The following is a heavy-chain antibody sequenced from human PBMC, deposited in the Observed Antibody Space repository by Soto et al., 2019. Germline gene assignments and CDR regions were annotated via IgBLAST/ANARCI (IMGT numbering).Heavy chain of an antibody. Sequence: SETLSLTCTVSGDSISSYYWSWIRQPPGKGLEWIGYIYYSGSTNYNPSLKSRVTISVDTSKNQFSLKLSSVTAADTAVYYCARHPTSPTGYYYYYYYMDVWGKGTTVTVSS. CDR3: ARHPTSPTGYYYYYYYMDV. CDR1: GDSISSYY. D-gene: IGHD4-17*01. J-gene: IGHJ6*03. V-gene: IGHV4-59*08. CDR2: IYYSGST.